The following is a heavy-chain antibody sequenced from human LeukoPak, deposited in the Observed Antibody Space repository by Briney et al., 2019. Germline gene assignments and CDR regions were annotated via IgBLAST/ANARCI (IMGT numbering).Heavy chain of an antibody. Sequence: GESLKISCXVSGYDFTTHWIGWARQMPGKGLEWMRIIYPGDSDTKYGPSFQGQVTFSVDKSSSSVYLQWSSLKASDTAIYYCARSFRSTWYPHLDYWGQGTLVTVSS. V-gene: IGHV5-51*01. CDR2: IYPGDSDT. D-gene: IGHD6-13*01. CDR3: ARSFRSTWYPHLDY. J-gene: IGHJ4*02. CDR1: GYDFTTHW.